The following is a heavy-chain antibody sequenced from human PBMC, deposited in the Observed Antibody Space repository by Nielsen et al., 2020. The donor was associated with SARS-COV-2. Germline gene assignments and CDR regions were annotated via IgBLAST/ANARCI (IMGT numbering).Heavy chain of an antibody. J-gene: IGHJ4*02. CDR3: ARVAGRVVVTAPIDS. CDR1: GFTFSSFG. Sequence: GGSLRLSCAASGFTFSSFGMHWVRQAPGKGLEWLATISHDGSKKYYADSVRGRFTISRDNSENTLSLQVNSLRSEDTAVFYCARVAGRVVVTAPIDSWGQGALVTVSS. D-gene: IGHD2-21*02. CDR2: ISHDGSKK. V-gene: IGHV3-30*03.